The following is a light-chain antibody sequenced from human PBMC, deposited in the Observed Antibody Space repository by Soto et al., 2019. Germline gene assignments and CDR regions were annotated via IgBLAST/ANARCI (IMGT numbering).Light chain of an antibody. J-gene: IGLJ2*01. CDR2: DVS. CDR1: SSDVGGYNY. Sequence: QSALTQPASVSGSPGQSITISCTGTSSDVGGYNYVSWYQQHPGKAPKLMIYDVSHRPSGVSNRFSGSKSGNTASLTISGLQAEDEGDYYCSSYTSSSTLVVFGGGTKPTVL. CDR3: SSYTSSSTLVV. V-gene: IGLV2-14*01.